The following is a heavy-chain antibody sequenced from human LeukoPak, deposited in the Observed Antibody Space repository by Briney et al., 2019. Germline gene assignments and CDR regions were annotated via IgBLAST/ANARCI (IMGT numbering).Heavy chain of an antibody. Sequence: ASVKVSCKVSGYTVTELSMHWVRQAPGKGLEWMWGFDTEDGETIYAQKFQGRVTMTEDTSTDTAYMELSSLRSEDTAVYYCATPPPGIAAAGPSSWGQGTLVTVSS. V-gene: IGHV1-24*01. CDR3: ATPPPGIAAAGPSS. CDR2: FDTEDGET. CDR1: GYTVTELS. D-gene: IGHD6-13*01. J-gene: IGHJ5*02.